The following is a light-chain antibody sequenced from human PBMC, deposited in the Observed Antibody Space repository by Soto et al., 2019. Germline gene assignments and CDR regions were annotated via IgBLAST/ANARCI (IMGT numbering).Light chain of an antibody. Sequence: EIVMTQSPATLSVSPGERATLSCRASQNVRTNLVWYQQRPGQPPRLLIYGASMRATGIPARFSGSGSGTEFTLTISSLQSEDFALYFCQQCNNWPPVFGPGTKVDV. CDR1: QNVRTN. CDR3: QQCNNWPPV. CDR2: GAS. V-gene: IGKV3-15*01. J-gene: IGKJ3*01.